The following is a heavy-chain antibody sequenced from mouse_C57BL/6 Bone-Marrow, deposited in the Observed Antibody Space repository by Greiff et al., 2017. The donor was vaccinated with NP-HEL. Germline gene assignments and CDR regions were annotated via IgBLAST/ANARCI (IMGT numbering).Heavy chain of an antibody. J-gene: IGHJ1*03. CDR3: ARQDWDWYFDV. Sequence: EVQLQESGGGLVQPGGSLKLSCAASGFTFSDYGMAWVRQAPRKGPEWVAFISNLAYSIYYADTVTGRFTISRENAKNTLYLEMSSLRSEDTAMYYCARQDWDWYFDVWGTGTTVTVSS. CDR2: ISNLAYSI. V-gene: IGHV5-15*01. CDR1: GFTFSDYG. D-gene: IGHD4-1*01.